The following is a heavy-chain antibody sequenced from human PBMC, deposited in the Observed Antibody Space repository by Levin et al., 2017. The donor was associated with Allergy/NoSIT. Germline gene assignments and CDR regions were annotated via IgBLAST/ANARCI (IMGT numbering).Heavy chain of an antibody. Sequence: PGGSLRLSCAASGITFHNYAMSWVRQAPGKGLEWISGIIGSGGSTYYADSVKGRFTMSRDNSKNMLYLQMNSLRAEDTALYYCAKDNDFWSGYYDYWGQGTLVTVSS. CDR2: IIGSGGST. D-gene: IGHD3-3*01. V-gene: IGHV3-23*01. CDR3: AKDNDFWSGYYDY. CDR1: GITFHNYA. J-gene: IGHJ4*02.